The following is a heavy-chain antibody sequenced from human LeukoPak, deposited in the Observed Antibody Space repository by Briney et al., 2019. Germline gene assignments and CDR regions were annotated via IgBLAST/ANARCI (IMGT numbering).Heavy chain of an antibody. D-gene: IGHD3-3*01. CDR3: AKCAKTPEGGSGWCNWLDT. V-gene: IGHV3-23*01. CDR1: GFTFRNHA. J-gene: IGHJ5*02. CDR2: LTGNSNNP. Sequence: GGSLRLSCRASGFTFRNHAMNWVRQTPGEGVEWVSSLTGNSNNPNYADSVKGRFTIPRDNSKHTLYLQMNSLRAEDPALYSCAKCAKTPEGGSGWCNWLDTWGQGTLVIVSS.